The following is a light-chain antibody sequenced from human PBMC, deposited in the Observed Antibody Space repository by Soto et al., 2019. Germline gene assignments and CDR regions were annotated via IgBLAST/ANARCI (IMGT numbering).Light chain of an antibody. J-gene: IGKJ5*01. V-gene: IGKV1-39*01. CDR2: AAS. CDR1: QNIDNS. CDR3: QQSSSSPPIT. Sequence: DIQLTQSPSSLSASLGDSVSISCRASQNIDNSLHWYRQKSGEVPEVLIYAASTLRDGVSSRISGSGYGTAFTLTSSNLLPDDFATYYGQQSSSSPPITFGQGTRLDI.